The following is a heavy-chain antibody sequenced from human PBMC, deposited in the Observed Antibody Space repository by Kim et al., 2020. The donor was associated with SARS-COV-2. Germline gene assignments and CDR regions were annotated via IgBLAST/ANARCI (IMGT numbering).Heavy chain of an antibody. CDR2: INAGNGNT. J-gene: IGHJ6*02. D-gene: IGHD3-10*01. CDR3: ARVVRKMVRGAYAPGMDV. Sequence: ASVKVSCKASGYTFTSYAMHWVRQAPGQRLEWMGLINAGNGNTKYSQKFQGRVTITRDTSASTAYMELSSLRSEDTAVYYCARVVRKMVRGAYAPGMDVWGQGTTVTVSS. V-gene: IGHV1-3*01. CDR1: GYTFTSYA.